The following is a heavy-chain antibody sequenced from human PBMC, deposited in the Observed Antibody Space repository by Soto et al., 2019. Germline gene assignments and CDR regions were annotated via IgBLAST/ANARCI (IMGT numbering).Heavy chain of an antibody. D-gene: IGHD3-16*01. V-gene: IGHV1-69*13. J-gene: IGHJ5*02. CDR1: GGSITSYA. CDR3: ARMATFGSLNWFDP. CDR2: IISMFGTT. Sequence: GASVKVSCKASGGSITSYAVSWVRQAPGQGLEWMGGIISMFGTTHYAQKFQGRVTITADEVTNTVYMELFRLRSDDTATYYCARMATFGSLNWFDPWGQGTLVTVSS.